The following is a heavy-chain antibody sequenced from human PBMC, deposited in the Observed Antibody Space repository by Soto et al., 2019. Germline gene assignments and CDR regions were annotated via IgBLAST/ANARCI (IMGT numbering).Heavy chain of an antibody. J-gene: IGHJ6*02. V-gene: IGHV3-74*01. CDR1: EFSFSSNW. CDR3: ARYSGYDYYYYGMDV. CDR2: INGDGSTT. D-gene: IGHD5-12*01. Sequence: PGGSLRLSCAASEFSFSSNWMHWVRHAPGKGIVWVSRINGDGSTTSYADSVKGRFTISRDNAKNSLYLQMNSLRAEDTAVYYCARYSGYDYYYYGMDVWGQGTTVTVSS.